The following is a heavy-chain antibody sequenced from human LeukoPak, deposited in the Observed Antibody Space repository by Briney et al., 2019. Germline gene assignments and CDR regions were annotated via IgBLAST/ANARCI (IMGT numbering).Heavy chain of an antibody. D-gene: IGHD3-22*01. V-gene: IGHV3-21*01. Sequence: RGSLRLSCAASGFTFSSYSLNWVRQAPGKGLEWVSSISSSSSYIYYADSVKGRFTISRDNAKNSLYLQMNSLRAEDTAVYYCARDTLSYYYDSSGSGPWGQGTLVTVSS. J-gene: IGHJ5*02. CDR2: ISSSSSYI. CDR1: GFTFSSYS. CDR3: ARDTLSYYYDSSGSGP.